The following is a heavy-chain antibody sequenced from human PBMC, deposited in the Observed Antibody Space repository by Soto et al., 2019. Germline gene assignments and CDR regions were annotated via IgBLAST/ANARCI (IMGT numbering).Heavy chain of an antibody. CDR2: INPSGGST. Sequence: ASVKVSWKASGYTFTSYYMHWVRQAPGQGLEWMGIINPSGGSTSYAQKFQGRVTMTRDTSTSTVYMELSSLRSEDTAVYYCARDGIAAAGTLYYYYGMDVWGQGTTVTVSS. D-gene: IGHD6-13*01. V-gene: IGHV1-46*01. CDR3: ARDGIAAAGTLYYYYGMDV. CDR1: GYTFTSYY. J-gene: IGHJ6*02.